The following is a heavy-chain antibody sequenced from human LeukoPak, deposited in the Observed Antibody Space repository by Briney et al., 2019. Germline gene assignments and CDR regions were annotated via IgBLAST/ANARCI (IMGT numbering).Heavy chain of an antibody. Sequence: GGSLRLSCAASGFTFSSYSMNWVRQAPGKGLEWVSSISSSSSYIYYADSVKGRFTISRDNSKNTLYLQMNSLRAEDTAVYYCANRFDQYGMDVWGQGTTVTVSS. CDR2: ISSSSSYI. V-gene: IGHV3-21*04. CDR3: ANRFDQYGMDV. CDR1: GFTFSSYS. J-gene: IGHJ6*02. D-gene: IGHD3-9*01.